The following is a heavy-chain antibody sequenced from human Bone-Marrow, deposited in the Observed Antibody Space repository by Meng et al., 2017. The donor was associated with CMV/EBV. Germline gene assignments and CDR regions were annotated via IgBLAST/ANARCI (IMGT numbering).Heavy chain of an antibody. CDR1: DYY. CDR2: ISNSSSYT. D-gene: IGHD3-22*01. J-gene: IGHJ5*02. Sequence: DYYMSGIRQAPEKGLEWVSYISNSSSYTNYADSVKGRFTISRDNAKNSLYLQMNSLRAEDTAVYYCARGWGPYYYDSSGPSGWFDPWGQGTLVTVSS. CDR3: ARGWGPYYYDSSGPSGWFDP. V-gene: IGHV3-11*06.